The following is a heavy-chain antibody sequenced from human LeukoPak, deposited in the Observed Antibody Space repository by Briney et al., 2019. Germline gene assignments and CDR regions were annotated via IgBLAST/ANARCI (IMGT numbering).Heavy chain of an antibody. D-gene: IGHD3-22*01. CDR1: GGSISSYY. V-gene: IGHV4-59*01. CDR2: VHSDGST. Sequence: PSETLSLTCTVSGGSISSYYWSWIRQPPGKGLEWIGYVHSDGSTNYNPSLKSRVTMSVDTSKNQFSLKLTSVTAADTAIYYCARGGYYDSMIYWGQGTLVTVSS. CDR3: ARGGYYDSMIY. J-gene: IGHJ4*02.